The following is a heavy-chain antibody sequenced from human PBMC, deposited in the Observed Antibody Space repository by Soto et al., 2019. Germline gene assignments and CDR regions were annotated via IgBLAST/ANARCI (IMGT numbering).Heavy chain of an antibody. J-gene: IGHJ3*02. CDR2: IYTSGST. D-gene: IGHD3-10*01. V-gene: IGHV4-4*07. Sequence: SETLSLTCTVSGGSISSYYWSWIRQPAGKGLEWIGRIYTSGSTNYNPSLKSRVTMSVDTSKNQFSLNLSSVTAAADTAVYYCARDRVTLANDAFDIWGQGTMVTVSS. CDR3: ARDRVTLANDAFDI. CDR1: GGSISSYY.